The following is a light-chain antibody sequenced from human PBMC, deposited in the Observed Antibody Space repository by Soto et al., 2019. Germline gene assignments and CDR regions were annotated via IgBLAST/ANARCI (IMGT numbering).Light chain of an antibody. V-gene: IGKV1-12*01. CDR2: TAS. Sequence: DIPMTQSPSSVSASVGDRVTIHCRANQGISTSLAWYQQKPGAAPKLLMYTASSLQDGVPSRFSGSGSGTDFTLTISSLQPEDFATYYCQHSKTNSLPITFGQGTRLEIK. CDR3: QHSKTNSLPIT. CDR1: QGISTS. J-gene: IGKJ5*01.